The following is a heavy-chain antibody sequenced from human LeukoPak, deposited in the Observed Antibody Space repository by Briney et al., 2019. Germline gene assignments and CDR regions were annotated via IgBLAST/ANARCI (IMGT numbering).Heavy chain of an antibody. J-gene: IGHJ4*02. CDR1: GFTFSDFW. CDR2: INQDGSAK. V-gene: IGHV3-7*01. D-gene: IGHD1-26*01. CDR3: ARDKIVGPTLLDY. Sequence: GGSLRLSCAASGFTFSDFWMSWVRQAPGKGLEWVAYINQDGSAKYYVDSLKGRFTISRDNAKNSLYLQVNSLRAEDTAVYYCARDKIVGPTLLDYWGQGTLVTVSS.